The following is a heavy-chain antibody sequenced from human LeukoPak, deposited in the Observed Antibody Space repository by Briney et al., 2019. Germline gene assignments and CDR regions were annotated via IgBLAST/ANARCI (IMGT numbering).Heavy chain of an antibody. D-gene: IGHD2-21*02. V-gene: IGHV3-30*18. CDR2: ISYDGSNK. J-gene: IGHJ3*02. CDR1: GFTLSTYG. Sequence: GGSLRLSCAASGFTLSTYGMHWVRQAPGKGLEWVAVISYDGSNKYYADSGKGRFAISRDNSKNTLYLQMNSLRAEDTAVYYCAKEGGDTGLDAFDIWGQGTMATVSS. CDR3: AKEGGDTGLDAFDI.